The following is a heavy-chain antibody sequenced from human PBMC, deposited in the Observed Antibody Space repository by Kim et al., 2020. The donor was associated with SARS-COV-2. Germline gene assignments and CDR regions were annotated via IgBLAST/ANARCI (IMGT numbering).Heavy chain of an antibody. J-gene: IGHJ3*02. D-gene: IGHD1-26*01. Sequence: SVKVSCKASGGTFSSYTISWVRQAPGQGLEWMGRIIPILGIANYAQKFQGRVTITADKSTSTAYMELSSLRSEDTAVYYCARGGGGGSSGSYAGAFDIWGQGTMVTVSS. CDR1: GGTFSSYT. V-gene: IGHV1-69*02. CDR3: ARGGGGGSSGSYAGAFDI. CDR2: IIPILGIA.